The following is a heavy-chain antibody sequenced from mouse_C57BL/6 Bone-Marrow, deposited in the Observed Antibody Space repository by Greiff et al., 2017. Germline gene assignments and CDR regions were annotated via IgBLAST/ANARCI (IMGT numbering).Heavy chain of an antibody. CDR3: AREERYYFDY. V-gene: IGHV1-69*01. J-gene: IGHJ2*01. CDR2: IDPSDSYT. Sequence: QVQLQQPGAELVMPGASVKLSCKASGYTFTSYWMHWVKQRPGQGLEWIGEIDPSDSYTNYNQKFKGKSTLTVDKSSSTAYMQLSSLTSEDSAVYYCAREERYYFDYWGQGTTLTVSS. D-gene: IGHD1-1*01. CDR1: GYTFTSYW.